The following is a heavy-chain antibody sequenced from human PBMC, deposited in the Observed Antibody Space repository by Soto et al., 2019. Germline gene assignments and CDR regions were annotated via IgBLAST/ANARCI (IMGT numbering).Heavy chain of an antibody. D-gene: IGHD5-18*01. J-gene: IGHJ5*02. Sequence: SETLSLTCTVSGGSISSYYWSWIRQPPGKGLEWIGYISYSGSTNYNPSLKSRVIISVDTSKNLFSLKLTSVTAADTAVYYCARIPVDTSMIYWLDPWGQGTLVTVSS. CDR1: GGSISSYY. CDR3: ARIPVDTSMIYWLDP. V-gene: IGHV4-59*01. CDR2: ISYSGST.